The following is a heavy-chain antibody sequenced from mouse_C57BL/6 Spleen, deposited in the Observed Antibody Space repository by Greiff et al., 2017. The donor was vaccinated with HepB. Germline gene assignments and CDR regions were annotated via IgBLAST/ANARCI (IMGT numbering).Heavy chain of an antibody. D-gene: IGHD1-1*01. V-gene: IGHV5-4*01. Sequence: EVKVVESGGGLVKPGGSLKLSCAASGFTFSSYAMSWVRQTPEKRLEWVATISDGGSYTYYPDNVKGRFTISRDNAKNNLYLQMSHLKSEDTAMYYCARDPEITTVVATPRGFAYWGQGTLVTVSA. CDR3: ARDPEITTVVATPRGFAY. CDR2: ISDGGSYT. J-gene: IGHJ3*01. CDR1: GFTFSSYA.